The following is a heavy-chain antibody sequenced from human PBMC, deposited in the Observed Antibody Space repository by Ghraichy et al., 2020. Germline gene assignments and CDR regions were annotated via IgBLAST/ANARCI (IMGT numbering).Heavy chain of an antibody. CDR3: ARGPHYSGWYRRAAWFDY. D-gene: IGHD6-19*01. J-gene: IGHJ4*02. Sequence: SQTLSLTCAVYGGSFSGYYWSWIRQPPGKGLEWIGEINHNGSTNYNPSLKSQVTISVDTSKNQFSLKLSSVTAADTAVYYCARGPHYSGWYRRAAWFDYWGQGTLVTVSS. CDR1: GGSFSGYY. V-gene: IGHV4-34*01. CDR2: INHNGST.